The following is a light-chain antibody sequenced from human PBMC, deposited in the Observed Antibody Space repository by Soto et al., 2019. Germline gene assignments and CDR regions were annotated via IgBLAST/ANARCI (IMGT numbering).Light chain of an antibody. CDR2: EVS. CDR3: NSYTTSSTLV. Sequence: QSALTQPASVSASPGQSITISCTGTSSDVGGYNYVSWYQHHPGKAPKLIIYEVSNRPSGVSNRFSGSKSANTASLTISRLQAEDEADYYCNSYTTSSTLVFGGGTKLTVL. J-gene: IGLJ3*02. CDR1: SSDVGGYNY. V-gene: IGLV2-14*01.